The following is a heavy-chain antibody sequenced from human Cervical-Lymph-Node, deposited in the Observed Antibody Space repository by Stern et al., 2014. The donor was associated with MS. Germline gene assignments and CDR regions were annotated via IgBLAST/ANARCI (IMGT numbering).Heavy chain of an antibody. CDR3: ARNDILTGPDAFDI. V-gene: IGHV4-31*03. CDR1: GGSISSGGYY. CDR2: IYYSGST. D-gene: IGHD3-9*01. Sequence: QLQLQESGPGLVKPSQTLSLTCTVSGGSISSGGYYWSWIRQHPGQGLEWIGYIYYSGSTYYNPSLKSRVTISVDTSKNQFSLKLSSVTAADTAVYYCARNDILTGPDAFDIWGQGTMVTVSS. J-gene: IGHJ3*02.